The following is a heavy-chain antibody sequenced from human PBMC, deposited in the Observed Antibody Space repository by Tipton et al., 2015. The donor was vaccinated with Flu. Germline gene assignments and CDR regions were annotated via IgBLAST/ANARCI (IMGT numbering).Heavy chain of an antibody. CDR2: IYPGDSDT. D-gene: IGHD5-18*01. V-gene: IGHV5-51*01. J-gene: IGHJ6*02. Sequence: QLVQSGAEVKKPGESLKISCKGSGYSFTSYWIGWVRQMPGKGLEWMGTIYPGDSDTRYSPSFQGQVTISADKSISTAYLQWSSLKASDTAMYYCARSSGYSYGFGVGNYYGMDVWGQGTTVTVSS. CDR1: GYSFTSYW. CDR3: ARSSGYSYGFGVGNYYGMDV.